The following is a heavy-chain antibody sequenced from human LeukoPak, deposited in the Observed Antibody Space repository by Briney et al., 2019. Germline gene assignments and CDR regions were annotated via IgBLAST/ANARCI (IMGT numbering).Heavy chain of an antibody. CDR1: GFTFSSYA. D-gene: IGHD4-17*01. CDR2: ISGSGGST. Sequence: GGSLRLSCAASGFTFSSYAMSWVRQAPGKGLEWVSLISGSGGSTYYADSVKGRFTISRDKSKNTLYLQMNSLRAEDTAVYYCAKDLTYGDYAGGDGFDIWGQGTMVTVSS. V-gene: IGHV3-23*01. J-gene: IGHJ3*02. CDR3: AKDLTYGDYAGGDGFDI.